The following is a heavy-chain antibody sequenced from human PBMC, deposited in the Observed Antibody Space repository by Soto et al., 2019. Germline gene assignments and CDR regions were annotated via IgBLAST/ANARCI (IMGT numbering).Heavy chain of an antibody. Sequence: QMQLVQSGPEVKKPGTSVKVSCKASGFTFTSSAVQWVRQARGKRLEWIGWFVVGSANTNYAQKFQERVTITRELSTSTAYMELSSLRSEDTAVYYCAADRDYYDSSGYYRNWYFDLWGRGILVTVSS. CDR3: AADRDYYDSSGYYRNWYFDL. CDR1: GFTFTSSA. V-gene: IGHV1-58*01. D-gene: IGHD3-22*01. J-gene: IGHJ2*01. CDR2: FVVGSANT.